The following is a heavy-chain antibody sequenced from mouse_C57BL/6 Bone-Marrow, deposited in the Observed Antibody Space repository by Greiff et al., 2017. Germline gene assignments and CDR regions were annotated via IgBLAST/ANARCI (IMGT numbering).Heavy chain of an antibody. CDR1: GYTFTNYW. Sequence: VQVVESGAELVRPGTSVKMSCKASGYTFTNYWIGWAKQRPGHGLEWIGDIYPGGGYTNYNEKFKGKATLTADKSSSTAYMQFSSLTSEDSAIYYCARSDRRGYFDVWGTGTTVTVSS. J-gene: IGHJ1*03. CDR2: IYPGGGYT. V-gene: IGHV1-63*01. CDR3: ARSDRRGYFDV.